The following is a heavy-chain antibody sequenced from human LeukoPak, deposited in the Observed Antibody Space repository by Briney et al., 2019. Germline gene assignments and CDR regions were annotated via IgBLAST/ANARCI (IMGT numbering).Heavy chain of an antibody. CDR3: ARGTVTMVDY. J-gene: IGHJ4*02. V-gene: IGHV3-66*01. CDR1: GFTFSNYA. D-gene: IGHD3-10*01. CDR2: IYSGGST. Sequence: GGSLRLSCEVSGFTFSNYAMSWVRQAPGSGLEWVSVIYSGGSTYYADSVKGRFTISRDNSKNTLFLQMNSLRAGDTAVYYCARGTVTMVDYWGQGTLVTVSS.